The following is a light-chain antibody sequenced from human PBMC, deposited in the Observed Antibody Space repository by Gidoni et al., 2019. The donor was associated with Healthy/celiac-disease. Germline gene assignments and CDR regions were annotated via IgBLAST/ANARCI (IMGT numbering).Light chain of an antibody. J-gene: IGKJ1*01. CDR2: LGS. CDR1: QSLLHSNGYNY. V-gene: IGKV2-28*01. Sequence: DIVMTQSPLSLPVTPGEPASISCRSSQSLLHSNGYNYLDWYLQQPGQSPQLLIYLGSNRASGVPDRFSGSGSGTDFTLKISRVEAEDVGVYYCMQALQTPPTFXQGTKVEIK. CDR3: MQALQTPPT.